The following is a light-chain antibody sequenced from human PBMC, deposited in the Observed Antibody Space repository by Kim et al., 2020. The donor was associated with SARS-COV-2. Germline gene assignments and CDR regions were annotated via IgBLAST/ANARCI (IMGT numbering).Light chain of an antibody. J-gene: IGLJ1*01. V-gene: IGLV1-40*01. CDR1: SSNIGAGYD. CDR2: GDS. CDR3: QSYDSSLSVYV. Sequence: QRLTISCTGSSSNIGAGYDIHWYQQFPGTAPKLLLYGDSVRPTGVPDRFSGSKSGTSASLAITGLQEEDEADYYCQSYDSSLSVYVFGSGTKVTVL.